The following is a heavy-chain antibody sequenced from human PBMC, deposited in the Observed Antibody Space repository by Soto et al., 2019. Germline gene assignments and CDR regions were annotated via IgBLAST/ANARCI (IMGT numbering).Heavy chain of an antibody. Sequence: QVQLVQSGAEVKRPGASVKVSCKASGYTFNTYNMHWVRQAPGQGPEWMGVINPSSGSTNYAQKFQGRVIMTRETSTSTVYMELSTLRSDDTAVYYCARIYSGSRLDYWGQGTLVTVSS. CDR2: INPSSGST. CDR1: GYTFNTYN. CDR3: ARIYSGSRLDY. V-gene: IGHV1-46*02. J-gene: IGHJ4*02. D-gene: IGHD1-26*01.